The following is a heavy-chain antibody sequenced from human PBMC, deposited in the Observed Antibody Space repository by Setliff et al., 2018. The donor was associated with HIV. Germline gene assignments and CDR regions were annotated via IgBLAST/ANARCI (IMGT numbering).Heavy chain of an antibody. V-gene: IGHV3-23*01. CDR1: GFTFSDPV. Sequence: GGSLRLSCAASGFTFSDPVMSWVRQAPGKGLEWVSAISSSGDKTYYADSVKGRFAISRDNAKNMLYLQMSSLRAEDTALYYCAKDWRRPFVVLPWGQGIQVTVSS. CDR2: ISSSGDKT. J-gene: IGHJ4*02. CDR3: AKDWRRPFVVLP. D-gene: IGHD2-2*01.